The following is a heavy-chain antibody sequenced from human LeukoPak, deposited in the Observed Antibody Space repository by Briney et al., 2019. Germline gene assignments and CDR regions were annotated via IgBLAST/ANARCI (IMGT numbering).Heavy chain of an antibody. CDR1: GYTFSSYG. CDR3: ARDWNYVNEDFDI. Sequence: ASVKVSCKASGYTFSSYGISWVRQAPGQGLEWMGWVSTYNGATNYAQKVQGRVTMTTDTSTSTAYMELRSLRSDDTAVYYCARDWNYVNEDFDIWGQGTMVTVSS. D-gene: IGHD1-7*01. V-gene: IGHV1-18*01. J-gene: IGHJ3*02. CDR2: VSTYNGAT.